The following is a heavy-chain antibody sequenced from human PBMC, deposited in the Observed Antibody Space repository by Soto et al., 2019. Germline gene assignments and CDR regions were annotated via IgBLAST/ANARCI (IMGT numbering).Heavy chain of an antibody. J-gene: IGHJ4*02. Sequence: EVQLLESGGCLVQPGGSLRLSCAASGFTFSSYAMSWVRQAPGNGLEWVSAISGSGGSTYYADSVKGRFTISRDNSKNTLYLQMNSLRAEDTAVYYCAKSTFYIAAPFDYWGQGTLVTVSS. CDR3: AKSTFYIAAPFDY. CDR1: GFTFSSYA. D-gene: IGHD6-13*01. V-gene: IGHV3-23*01. CDR2: ISGSGGST.